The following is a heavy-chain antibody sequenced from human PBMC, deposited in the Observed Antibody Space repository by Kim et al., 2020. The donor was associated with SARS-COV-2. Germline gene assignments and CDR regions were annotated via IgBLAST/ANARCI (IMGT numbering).Heavy chain of an antibody. V-gene: IGHV4-31*02. D-gene: IGHD2-2*01. J-gene: IGHJ6*02. CDR1: GGPITDGDHY. CDR2: IYYTGDP. CDR3: TRDKIRSNSNACFGAGADA. Sequence: SETLSLTCAVSGGPITDGDHYWSWVRQVPGKGREWLGYIYYTGDPHYNPSLRSRIAISIDVSKNLFSLEMSSVIAADTAIYSCTRDKIRSNSNACFGAGADAWGQGTTVTVTS.